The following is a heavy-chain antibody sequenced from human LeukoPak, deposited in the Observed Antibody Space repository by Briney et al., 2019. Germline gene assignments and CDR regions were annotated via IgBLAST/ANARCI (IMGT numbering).Heavy chain of an antibody. Sequence: ASVTASCKVSGYTLTELSMHWVRQAPGKGLEWMGGFDPEDGETIYAQKFQGRVTMTEDTSTDTAYMELSSLRSEDTAVYYCATDPRAYYDSSGPRRSHAFDIWGQGTMVTVSS. CDR3: ATDPRAYYDSSGPRRSHAFDI. D-gene: IGHD3-22*01. CDR1: GYTLTELS. CDR2: FDPEDGET. V-gene: IGHV1-24*01. J-gene: IGHJ3*02.